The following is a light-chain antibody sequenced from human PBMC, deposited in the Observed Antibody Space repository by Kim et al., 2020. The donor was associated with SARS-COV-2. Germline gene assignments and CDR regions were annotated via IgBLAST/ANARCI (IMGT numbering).Light chain of an antibody. CDR1: QSISSW. J-gene: IGKJ2*01. Sequence: DIQMTQSPSTLSASVGDRVTITCRASQSISSWLAWYQQKPGNAPKLLIYGASTLESGVPSRFSGRGSGTEFTLTISSLQPDDFATYYCQQYNGHFGQGTKLEI. CDR3: QQYNGH. CDR2: GAS. V-gene: IGKV1-5*01.